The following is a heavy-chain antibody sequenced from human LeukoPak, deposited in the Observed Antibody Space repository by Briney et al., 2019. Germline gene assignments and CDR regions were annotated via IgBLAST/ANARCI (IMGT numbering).Heavy chain of an antibody. CDR3: ARPLSGGGDCYFKAGCHADAFDI. CDR1: GDSITSGNYY. Sequence: PSETLSLTCTVSGDSITSGNYYWSWIRQPAGKRLEWIGRTYTTGSTDYNPSLKSRVIISVDTSKNQFFLELSSVTAADTAIYYCARPLSGGGDCYFKAGCHADAFDIWGQGTMVTVSS. D-gene: IGHD2-21*01. J-gene: IGHJ3*02. CDR2: TYTTGST. V-gene: IGHV4-61*02.